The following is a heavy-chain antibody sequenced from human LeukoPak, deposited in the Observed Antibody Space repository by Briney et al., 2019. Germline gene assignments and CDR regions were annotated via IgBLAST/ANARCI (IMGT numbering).Heavy chain of an antibody. V-gene: IGHV1-18*04. J-gene: IGHJ4*02. D-gene: IGHD2-8*01. CDR3: AGSLGYCTSNVCYLKY. CDR2: ISAQHGQT. CDR1: GYTFTGYY. Sequence: ASVKVSCKASGYTFTGYYMHWVRQAPGQGLEWMGWISAQHGQTEYAPNSQDRVTMTTDTYTNTAYMELRSLRSDDTAGYYCAGSLGYCTSNVCYLKYWGQGTLVTVSS.